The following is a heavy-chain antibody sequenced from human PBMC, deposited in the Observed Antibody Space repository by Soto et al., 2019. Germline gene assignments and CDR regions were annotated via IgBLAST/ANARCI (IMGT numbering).Heavy chain of an antibody. J-gene: IGHJ3*02. Sequence: SETLSLTCTVSGGSISSSSYYWGWIRQPPGKGLEWIGSIYYSGNTYYNPSLKSRVTISVDTSKNQFSLKLTSVTAADTAVYYCSIQTYYSYPFNAFPISGQGTMVTVSS. D-gene: IGHD3-10*01. V-gene: IGHV4-39*01. CDR1: GGSISSSSYY. CDR2: IYYSGNT. CDR3: SIQTYYSYPFNAFPI.